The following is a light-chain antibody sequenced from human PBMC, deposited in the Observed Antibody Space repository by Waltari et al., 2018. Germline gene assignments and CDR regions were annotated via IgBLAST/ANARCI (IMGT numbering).Light chain of an antibody. CDR3: QQYANTPRT. J-gene: IGKJ1*01. CDR1: QSVLYSPNNKNY. Sequence: DIVMTQSPDSLAVSLGERATVNCKSSQSVLYSPNNKNYLAWYQQKPGQPPELLIYWASTRGSGVPDRFRGSGSGTDFTLTISSLQAEDVAVYYCQQYANTPRTFGQGTTVEIK. CDR2: WAS. V-gene: IGKV4-1*01.